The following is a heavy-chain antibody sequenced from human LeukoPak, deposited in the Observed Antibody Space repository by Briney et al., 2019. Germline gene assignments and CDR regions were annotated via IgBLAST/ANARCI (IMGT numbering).Heavy chain of an antibody. J-gene: IGHJ3*02. CDR3: ARENGGIVVVGFDI. V-gene: IGHV1-2*02. Sequence: ASVKVSCKASGYTFTGYYMHWVRQAPGQGLEWMGWINPNSGGTNYAQKFQGRVTMTRDTSISTAYMELSRLRSDDTAVYYCARENGGIVVVGFDIWGQGTMVTVSS. CDR1: GYTFTGYY. D-gene: IGHD2-2*01. CDR2: INPNSGGT.